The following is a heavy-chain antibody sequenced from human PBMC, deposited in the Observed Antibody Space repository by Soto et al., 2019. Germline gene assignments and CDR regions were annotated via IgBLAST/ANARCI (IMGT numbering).Heavy chain of an antibody. CDR3: ARYPFAGSDAFDI. Sequence: ASVKVSCKASGYTFTFRYLHWVRQAPGQALEWMGWITPFKSDTNYAQKFQDRVTITRDRSVSTAYMELSNLRSDDTAMYYCARYPFAGSDAFDIWGQGTLVTFS. V-gene: IGHV1-45*02. CDR2: ITPFKSDT. CDR1: GYTFTFRY. D-gene: IGHD1-1*01. J-gene: IGHJ3*02.